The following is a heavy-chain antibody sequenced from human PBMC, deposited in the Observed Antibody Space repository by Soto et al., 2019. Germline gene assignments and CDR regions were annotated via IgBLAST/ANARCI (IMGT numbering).Heavy chain of an antibody. CDR1: GGTFSSYA. Sequence: SVKVSCKASGGTFSSYAISWVRQAPGQGREWMGGIIPIFGTANYAQKFQGRVTITADESTSTAYMELSSLRSEDTAVYYCARAAKEYYYGSGSYYPFDYWGQGTLVTVSS. CDR3: ARAAKEYYYGSGSYYPFDY. CDR2: IIPIFGTA. D-gene: IGHD3-10*01. J-gene: IGHJ4*02. V-gene: IGHV1-69*13.